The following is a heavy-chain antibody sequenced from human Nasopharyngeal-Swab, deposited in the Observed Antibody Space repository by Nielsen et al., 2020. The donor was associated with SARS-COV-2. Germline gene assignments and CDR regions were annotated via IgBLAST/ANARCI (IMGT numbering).Heavy chain of an antibody. J-gene: IGHJ4*02. V-gene: IGHV3-9*01. CDR1: GFTFDDFV. CDR3: ANGRD. Sequence: GGSLRLSRAASGFTFDDFVMHWVRQAPGKGLEWVSGISSNSKNIGYADSVKGRFTISRDDAKNSLYLQMNSLRAEDTALYYCANGRDWGQGTLVTVSS. CDR2: ISSNSKNI.